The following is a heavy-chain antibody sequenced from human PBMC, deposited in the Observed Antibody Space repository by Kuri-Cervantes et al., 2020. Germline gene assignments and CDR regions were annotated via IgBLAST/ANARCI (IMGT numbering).Heavy chain of an antibody. D-gene: IGHD3-16*01. CDR2: IKQDGSEK. CDR1: GFTFSGYA. J-gene: IGHJ6*04. Sequence: GGSLRLSCAASGFTFSGYAMSWVRQAPGKGLEWVANIKQDGSEKYYVDSLKGRFTISRDNAKNSLYLQMKSLRAEDTAVYYCARVLIGLGVWGKGTTVTVSS. CDR3: ARVLIGLGV. V-gene: IGHV3-7*04.